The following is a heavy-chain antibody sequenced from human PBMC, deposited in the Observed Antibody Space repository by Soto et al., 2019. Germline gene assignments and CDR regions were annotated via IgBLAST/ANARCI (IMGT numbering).Heavy chain of an antibody. CDR3: ARDRFASSWSYFDY. CDR2: ISDDGSNK. CDR1: RETFSISA. J-gene: IGHJ4*02. D-gene: IGHD6-13*01. V-gene: IGHV3-30-3*01. Sequence: SLKIGRAACRETFSISALPVSLKAKGKGLEWVAVISDDGSNKYYADSVKGRFTISRDNFKNTLYLQMNSLRAEDTAVYYCARDRFASSWSYFDYWGQGTPVTVSS.